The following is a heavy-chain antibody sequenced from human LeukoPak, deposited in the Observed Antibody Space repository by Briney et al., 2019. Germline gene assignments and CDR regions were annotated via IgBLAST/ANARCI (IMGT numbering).Heavy chain of an antibody. Sequence: PSETLSLTCAVYGGPFSGYYWSWIRQPPGKGLEWIGEINHSGSTNYNPSLKSRVTISVDTSKNQFSLKLSSVTAADTAVYYCARVSPYCGGDCYIQHWGQGTLVTVSS. D-gene: IGHD2-21*01. J-gene: IGHJ1*01. CDR2: INHSGST. CDR1: GGPFSGYY. V-gene: IGHV4-34*01. CDR3: ARVSPYCGGDCYIQH.